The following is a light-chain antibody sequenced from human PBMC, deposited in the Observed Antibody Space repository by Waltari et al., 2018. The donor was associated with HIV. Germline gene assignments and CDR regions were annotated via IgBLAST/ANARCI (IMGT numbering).Light chain of an antibody. CDR1: SSDAGGSNY. V-gene: IGLV2-14*03. CDR2: DVS. J-gene: IGLJ1*01. CDR3: SSYTSSSTNV. Sequence: QSALTQPASVSGSPGQSITISCTGTSSDAGGSNYVSWYQQHPGKVPKLMIYDVSNRPSGVSNRFSGSKSGNTASLTISGLQAEDEADYYCSSYTSSSTNVFGTGTKVTIL.